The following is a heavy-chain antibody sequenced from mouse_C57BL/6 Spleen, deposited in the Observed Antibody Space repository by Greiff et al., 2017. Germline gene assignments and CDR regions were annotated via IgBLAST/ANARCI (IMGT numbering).Heavy chain of an antibody. D-gene: IGHD2-4*01. Sequence: EVKLEESGPGLVKPSQSLSLTCSVTGYSITSGYYWNWIRQFPGNKLEWMGYISYDGSNNYNPSLKNRISITRDTSKNQFFLKLNSVTTEDTATYYCARGGDYDEGYAMDYWGQGTSVTVSS. J-gene: IGHJ4*01. CDR1: GYSITSGYY. V-gene: IGHV3-6*01. CDR3: ARGGDYDEGYAMDY. CDR2: ISYDGSN.